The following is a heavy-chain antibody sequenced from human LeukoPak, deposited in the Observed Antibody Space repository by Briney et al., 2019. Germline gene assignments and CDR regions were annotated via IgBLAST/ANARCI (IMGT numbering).Heavy chain of an antibody. Sequence: GGSLRLSCAASGFTFSNYAMSWVRQAPGKGLEWVSGISGSGSSTYYADSVKGRFTISRDNAKNSLYLQMNSLRAEDTAVYYCARERIYFGSGRDLTDARLFYYYGMDVWGQGTTVTVSS. D-gene: IGHD3-10*01. V-gene: IGHV3-23*01. J-gene: IGHJ6*02. CDR2: ISGSGSST. CDR3: ARERIYFGSGRDLTDARLFYYYGMDV. CDR1: GFTFSNYA.